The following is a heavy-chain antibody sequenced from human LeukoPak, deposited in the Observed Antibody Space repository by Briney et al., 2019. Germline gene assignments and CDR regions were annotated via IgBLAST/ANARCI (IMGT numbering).Heavy chain of an antibody. CDR1: GGSISSYY. D-gene: IGHD6-13*01. J-gene: IGHJ4*02. Sequence: SETLSLTCTVSGGSISSYYWSWIRQPAGKGLEWIGRIYTSGSTNYNPSLKSRVTISVDTSKNQFSLKLSSVTAADTAVYYCARGNYFCSSCPPFDYWGQGTLVTVSS. CDR3: ARGNYFCSSCPPFDY. CDR2: IYTSGST. V-gene: IGHV4-4*07.